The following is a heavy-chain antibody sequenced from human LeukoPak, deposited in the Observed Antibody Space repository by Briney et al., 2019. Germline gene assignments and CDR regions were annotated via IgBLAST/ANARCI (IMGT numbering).Heavy chain of an antibody. J-gene: IGHJ4*02. CDR1: GFSLSTNGMR. V-gene: IGHV2-70*04. CDR2: IDWDDDK. D-gene: IGHD5-24*01. Sequence: SGPTLVNPTQTLTLTCTFSGFSLSTNGMRVSWIRQPPGKALEWLARIDWDDDKFYSTSLKTRLTISKDTSKNLVVLIMTNMDPVDTATYSCARTADGSHFDYWGQGTLVTVSS. CDR3: ARTADGSHFDY.